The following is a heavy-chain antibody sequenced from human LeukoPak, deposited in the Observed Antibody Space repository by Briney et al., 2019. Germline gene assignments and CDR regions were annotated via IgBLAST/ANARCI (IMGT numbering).Heavy chain of an antibody. V-gene: IGHV3-23*01. CDR1: GFTFSSYA. CDR3: AKWGWDSSWFDP. Sequence: PGGSLRLSCAASGFTFSSYAMSWVRQAPGKGLEWVSAISGSGGSTYYADSVKGRFTISRDNSKNTLYLQMNSLRAEDTGVNYCAKWGWDSSWFDPWGQGTLVTVSS. D-gene: IGHD6-19*01. CDR2: ISGSGGST. J-gene: IGHJ5*02.